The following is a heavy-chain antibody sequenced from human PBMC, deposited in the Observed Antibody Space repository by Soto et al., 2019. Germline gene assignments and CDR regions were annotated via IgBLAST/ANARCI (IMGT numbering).Heavy chain of an antibody. Sequence: SGPTLVNPTETLTLTCTFSGFSLTTNGVGVGWIRQPPGKALEWLGLFYWDDDKRYSPSLQNRLTISKDTSKNQVVLTMANMAPEDTGTYYCAYRKGAATGTGNWFDPWGQGTPVTVSS. CDR1: GFSLTTNGVG. V-gene: IGHV2-5*02. J-gene: IGHJ5*02. CDR3: AYRKGAATGTGNWFDP. D-gene: IGHD1-1*01. CDR2: FYWDDDK.